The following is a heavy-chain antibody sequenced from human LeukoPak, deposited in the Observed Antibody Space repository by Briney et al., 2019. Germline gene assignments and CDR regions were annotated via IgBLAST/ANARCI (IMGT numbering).Heavy chain of an antibody. J-gene: IGHJ5*02. D-gene: IGHD1-26*01. CDR3: ARRSYYVRNWFDP. CDR1: GYSISSSSYY. Sequence: SETLSLTCTVSGYSISSSSYYWGWIRQPPGKGLEWIGSIYYSGSTYYNPSLKSRVTISVDTSKNQFSLKLSSVTAADTAVYYCARRSYYVRNWFDPWGQGTLVTVSS. CDR2: IYYSGST. V-gene: IGHV4-39*07.